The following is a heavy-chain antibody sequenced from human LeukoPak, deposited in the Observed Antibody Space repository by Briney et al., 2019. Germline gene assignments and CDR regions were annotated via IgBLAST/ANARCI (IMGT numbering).Heavy chain of an antibody. D-gene: IGHD3-16*01. CDR2: INPSDGAT. CDR1: GYSFTIYN. V-gene: IGHV1-46*01. J-gene: IGHJ6*03. CDR3: ARKERGGMGRNLGGLFATYYTYYYMDV. Sequence: ASVKVSCKASGYSFTIYNIHWVRQAPGQGLEWMGMINPSDGATTYAQRFQGRLTMTRDMSTTTVSMDLRSLRSEDMDVYCCARKERGGMGRNLGGLFATYYTYYYMDVWGRGTMVTVSS.